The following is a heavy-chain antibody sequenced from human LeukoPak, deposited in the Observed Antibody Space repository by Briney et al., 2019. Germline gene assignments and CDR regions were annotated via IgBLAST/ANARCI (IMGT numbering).Heavy chain of an antibody. Sequence: PSETLSLTCAVYGGSFSGYYWSWIRQPPGKGLEWIGEINHSGSTNYNPSLKSRVTISVDTSKNQSSLKLSSVTAADTAVYYCARGVYDYVWGSYRYYFDYWGQGTLVTVSS. D-gene: IGHD3-16*02. V-gene: IGHV4-34*01. CDR2: INHSGST. J-gene: IGHJ4*02. CDR3: ARGVYDYVWGSYRYYFDY. CDR1: GGSFSGYY.